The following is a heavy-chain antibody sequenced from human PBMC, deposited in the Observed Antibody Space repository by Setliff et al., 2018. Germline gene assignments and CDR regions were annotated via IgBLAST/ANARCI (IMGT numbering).Heavy chain of an antibody. CDR2: IYHTGSI. CDR3: ARDLGHGGDSDY. CDR1: GYSISSGYY. D-gene: IGHD2-21*02. V-gene: IGHV4-38-2*02. Sequence: PSETLSLTCAVSGYSISSGYYWGWIRQPPGKGLERIGSIYHTGSINYNPSLKSRLTISRDTSKNQVSLKLNSVTATDTAVYYCARDLGHGGDSDYWGQGSLVTVSS. J-gene: IGHJ4*02.